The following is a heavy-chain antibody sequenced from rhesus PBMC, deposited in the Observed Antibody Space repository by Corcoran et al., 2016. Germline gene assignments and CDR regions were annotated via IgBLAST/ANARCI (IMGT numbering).Heavy chain of an antibody. CDR2: SNGNSCTT. D-gene: IGHD6-37*01. CDR1: GASISSYW. Sequence: QVQLQESGPGLVKPSETLSLTCAVSGASISSYWWNWIRQPPGKGLEWIGESNGNSCTTTYTPSLKVRVTIAKGASKNRFSLRLSSVTAADTAVYYCARDGKRWLARFDYWGQGVLVTVSS. CDR3: ARDGKRWLARFDY. J-gene: IGHJ4*01. V-gene: IGHV4-80*01.